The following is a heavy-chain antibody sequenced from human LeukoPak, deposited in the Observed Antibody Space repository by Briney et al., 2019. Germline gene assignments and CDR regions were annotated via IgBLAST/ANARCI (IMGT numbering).Heavy chain of an antibody. Sequence: GGSLRLSCAASGFTFSSYAMSWVRQAPGKGLEWVSGISGSGDNTYYADSVKGRFTISRDNSKNSLFLQMNSLRAEDTAVYYCASFCSSTSCRHPADYWGQGTLVTVSS. CDR2: ISGSGDNT. CDR3: ASFCSSTSCRHPADY. D-gene: IGHD2-2*01. CDR1: GFTFSSYA. V-gene: IGHV3-23*01. J-gene: IGHJ4*02.